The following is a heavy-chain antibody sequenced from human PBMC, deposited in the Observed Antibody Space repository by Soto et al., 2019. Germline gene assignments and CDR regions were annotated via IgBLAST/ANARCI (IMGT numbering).Heavy chain of an antibody. J-gene: IGHJ6*03. CDR2: IKQDGTEK. D-gene: IGHD3-10*01. Sequence: GGSLRLSCAASGFTFSSYWMTWVRQAPGKGLEWVANIKQDGTEKYYVDSVKGRFTISRDNPKNSLYLQMDSLRAEDTAVYYCARDGRWFGESSNYYFYYMDVWGRGTAVTVSS. CDR1: GFTFSSYW. CDR3: ARDGRWFGESSNYYFYYMDV. V-gene: IGHV3-7*01.